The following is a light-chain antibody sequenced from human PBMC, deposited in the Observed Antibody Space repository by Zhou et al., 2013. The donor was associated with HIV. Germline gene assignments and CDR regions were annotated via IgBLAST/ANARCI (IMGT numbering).Light chain of an antibody. V-gene: IGKV1-39*01. CDR2: AAS. Sequence: DIQLTQSPSTLSASVGDRVTLTCRASQSISSWLAWYQQKPGKAPKLLIYAASSLQGGVPSRFSGSGSGTDFTLTISSLQPEDFATYYCQQSYSTSRGTWTFGQGTKVEIK. CDR1: QSISSW. CDR3: QQSYSTSRGTWT. J-gene: IGKJ1*01.